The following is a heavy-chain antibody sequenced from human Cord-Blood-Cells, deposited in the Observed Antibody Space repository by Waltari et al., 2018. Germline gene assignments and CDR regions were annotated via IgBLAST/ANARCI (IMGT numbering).Heavy chain of an antibody. D-gene: IGHD6-6*01. V-gene: IGHV1-8*03. J-gene: IGHJ5*02. CDR2: MNPNSGNT. CDR3: ARFLGEYSSSSNWFDP. CDR1: GYTFTSYD. Sequence: QVQLVQSGAEVKKPGASVKVSCKASGYTFTSYDINWERQATGQGLEWMGWMNPNSGNTGYAQKFQGRVTITRNTSISTAYMELSSLRSEDTAVYYCARFLGEYSSSSNWFDPWGQGTLVTVSS.